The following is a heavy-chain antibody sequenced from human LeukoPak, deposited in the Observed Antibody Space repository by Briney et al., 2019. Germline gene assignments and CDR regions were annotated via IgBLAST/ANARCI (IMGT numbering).Heavy chain of an antibody. CDR1: GGSISSSSYY. D-gene: IGHD4-11*01. V-gene: IGHV4-39*01. CDR3: ARRFLSNYVYYFDY. J-gene: IGHJ4*02. CDR2: IYYSGST. Sequence: PSETLSLTCTVSGGSISSSSYYWGWIRQPPGKGLEWIGSIYYSGSTYYNPSLKSRVTISVDTSKNQFSLKLSSVTAADTAVYYCARRFLSNYVYYFDYWGQGTLVTASS.